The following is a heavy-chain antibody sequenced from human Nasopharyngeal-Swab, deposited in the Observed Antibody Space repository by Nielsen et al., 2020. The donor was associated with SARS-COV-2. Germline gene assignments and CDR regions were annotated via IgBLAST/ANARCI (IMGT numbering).Heavy chain of an antibody. CDR2: TEIGGTT. J-gene: IGHJ4*02. D-gene: IGHD2-15*01. Sequence: GESLKISCAVSGLTVSSTYMSWVRQAPGKGLEWVSVTEIGGTTHYADSVKGRFTISRDNSENTLYLQMNSLRAEDTAVYYCATPGTRCSRDSCNLWVFDYWGQGTLVTVSS. CDR3: ATPGTRCSRDSCNLWVFDY. CDR1: GLTVSSTY. V-gene: IGHV3-53*01.